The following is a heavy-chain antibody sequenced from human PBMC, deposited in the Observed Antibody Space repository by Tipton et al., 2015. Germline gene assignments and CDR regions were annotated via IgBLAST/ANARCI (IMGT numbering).Heavy chain of an antibody. CDR2: INPNSGGT. CDR1: GYSFTGYY. Sequence: QSGAEVKKPGASVKVSCKASGYSFTGYYMHWVRQAPGQGLEWMGWINPNSGGTNYAQKFQGRVTMTRDTSISTAYMELSSLRSDDTAVYYCARGDFWSGSPTPWFDSWGQGTLVTVSS. V-gene: IGHV1-2*02. J-gene: IGHJ5*01. CDR3: ARGDFWSGSPTPWFDS. D-gene: IGHD3-3*01.